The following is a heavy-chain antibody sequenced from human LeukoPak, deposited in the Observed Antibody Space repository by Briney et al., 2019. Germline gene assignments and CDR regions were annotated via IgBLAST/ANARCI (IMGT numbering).Heavy chain of an antibody. D-gene: IGHD2-21*02. CDR2: ISGSGGST. CDR1: GFTFSTYA. V-gene: IGHV3-23*01. CDR3: ARGYCSGDCFTLFDY. Sequence: GGSLRLSCAASGFTFSTYAMSWVRQAPGKGLEWVSAISGSGGSTYYADSVKGRFTISRDNSKNTLYLQMNSLRAEDTAVYYCARGYCSGDCFTLFDYWGQGTLVTVSS. J-gene: IGHJ4*02.